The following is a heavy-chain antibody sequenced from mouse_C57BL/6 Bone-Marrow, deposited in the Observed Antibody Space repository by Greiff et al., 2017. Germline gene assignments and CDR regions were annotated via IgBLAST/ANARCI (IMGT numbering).Heavy chain of an antibody. CDR1: GYTFTDYY. D-gene: IGHD2-4*01. J-gene: IGHJ3*01. Sequence: VQLKQSGPVLVKPGASVTMSCKASGYTFTDYYMNWVKQSHGKSLEWIGVINPYNGGTSYNQKFKGKATLTVDKSSSTAYMELNSLTSEDSAVYYCARSSDYDWTWFAYWGQGTLVTVSA. V-gene: IGHV1-19*01. CDR3: ARSSDYDWTWFAY. CDR2: INPYNGGT.